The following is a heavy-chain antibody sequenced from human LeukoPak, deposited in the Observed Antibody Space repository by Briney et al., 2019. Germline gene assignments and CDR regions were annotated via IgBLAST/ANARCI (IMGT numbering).Heavy chain of an antibody. J-gene: IGHJ4*02. CDR3: ARLDCSSTSCSDY. D-gene: IGHD2-2*01. CDR1: GFTFSSYS. CDR2: ISSSSSYI. Sequence: GGSLRLSCAASGFTFSSYSMNWVRQARGKGLGWVSSISSSSSYIYYADSVKGRFTISRDNAKNSLYLQMNSLRAEDTAVYYCARLDCSSTSCSDYWGQGTLVTVSS. V-gene: IGHV3-21*01.